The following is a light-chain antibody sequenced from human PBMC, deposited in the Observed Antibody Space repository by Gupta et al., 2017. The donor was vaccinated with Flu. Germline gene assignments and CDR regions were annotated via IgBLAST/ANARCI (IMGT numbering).Light chain of an antibody. J-gene: IGLJ2*01. Sequence: QSALTQPASLSGSPGQPITISCTGTSRDLNAYNYVSWIQQHAGKAPKLIIYDVSNRPAGASNRFSGSKAGNTASLTISGLQAEDEADYYCSSYTTASTVVFGGGTKLTVL. V-gene: IGLV2-14*01. CDR2: DVS. CDR1: SRDLNAYNY. CDR3: SSYTTASTVV.